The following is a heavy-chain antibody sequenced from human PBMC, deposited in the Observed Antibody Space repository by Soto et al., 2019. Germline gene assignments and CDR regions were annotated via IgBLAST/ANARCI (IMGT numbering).Heavy chain of an antibody. D-gene: IGHD4-17*01. CDR2: INHSGST. J-gene: IGHJ5*02. Sequence: QVQLQQWGAGLLKPSETLSLTCAVYGGSFSGYYWSWIRQPPGKGLEWIGEINHSGSTNYNPSLKSRVTISVDTSKNQFSLKLSSVTAADTAVYYCARAVTSPSHNWFDPWGQGTLVTVSS. CDR1: GGSFSGYY. CDR3: ARAVTSPSHNWFDP. V-gene: IGHV4-34*01.